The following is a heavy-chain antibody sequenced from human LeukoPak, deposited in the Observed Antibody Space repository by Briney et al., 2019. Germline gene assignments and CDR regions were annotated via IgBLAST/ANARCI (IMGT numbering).Heavy chain of an antibody. D-gene: IGHD3-22*01. J-gene: IGHJ4*02. Sequence: GGSLRLSCAASGFAFSNYGMNWVRQAPGKGLEWVSGITGSGSTTYYADSVKGRFTISRDNSKNTLYLQMNSPRAEDTAAYYCAKDGDDSIEHWGQGTLVTVSS. V-gene: IGHV3-23*01. CDR1: GFAFSNYG. CDR3: AKDGDDSIEH. CDR2: ITGSGSTT.